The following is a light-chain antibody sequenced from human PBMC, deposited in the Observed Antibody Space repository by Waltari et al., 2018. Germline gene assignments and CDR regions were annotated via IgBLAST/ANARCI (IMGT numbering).Light chain of an antibody. CDR1: SLRRYY. Sequence: SSELTQDPVVSVALGQTVRITCQGDSLRRYYASWYQQRPGQAPVLVLYGQNNRPLGIPDRFSGSASGNTASLTITGTQAEDEADYYCHSRDTISTRVFGGGTRLTV. J-gene: IGLJ3*02. CDR2: GQN. CDR3: HSRDTISTRV. V-gene: IGLV3-19*01.